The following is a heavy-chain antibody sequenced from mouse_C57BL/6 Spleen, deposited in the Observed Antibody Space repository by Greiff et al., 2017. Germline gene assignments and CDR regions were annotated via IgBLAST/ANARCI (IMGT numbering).Heavy chain of an antibody. Sequence: EVQLVESGPELVKPGASVKMSCKASGYTFTDYNMHWVKQSHGKSLEWIGYINPHNGGTSYNQKFKGKATLTVNKSSSTAYMELRSLTSEDSAVYYCARRYYYGSSLYYFDYWGQGTTLTVSS. J-gene: IGHJ2*01. CDR1: GYTFTDYN. CDR2: INPHNGGT. CDR3: ARRYYYGSSLYYFDY. V-gene: IGHV1-22*01. D-gene: IGHD1-1*01.